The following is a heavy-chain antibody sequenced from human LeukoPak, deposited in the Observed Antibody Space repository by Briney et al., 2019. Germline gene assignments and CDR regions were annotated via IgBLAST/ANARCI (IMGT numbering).Heavy chain of an antibody. CDR2: ISGYNGNT. Sequence: ASVKVSXKASGYTFSNYGITWVRQAPGQGLEWMGWISGYNGNTNYAQKLQGRVTVTTDTSTSTAYMELRSLRSDDTALYYCARDRAHGTDYFDYWGQGTLVTVSS. V-gene: IGHV1-18*01. CDR1: GYTFSNYG. CDR3: ARDRAHGTDYFDY. D-gene: IGHD3-10*01. J-gene: IGHJ4*02.